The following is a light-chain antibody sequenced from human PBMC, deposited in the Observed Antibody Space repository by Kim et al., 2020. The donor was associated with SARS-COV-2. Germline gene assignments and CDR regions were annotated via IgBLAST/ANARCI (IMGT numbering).Light chain of an antibody. CDR1: SLRSYY. J-gene: IGLJ2*01. Sequence: VALGQTVRITCKGDSLRSYYASWYQQTPGQAPVLVIYGKNNRPSGIPDRFSGSSSGNTASLTITGAQAEDEADYYCNSRDSSGNQVFGGGTQLTVL. CDR3: NSRDSSGNQV. CDR2: GKN. V-gene: IGLV3-19*01.